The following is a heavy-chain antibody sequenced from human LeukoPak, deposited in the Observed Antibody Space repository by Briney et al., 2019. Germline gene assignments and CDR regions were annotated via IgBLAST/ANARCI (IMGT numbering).Heavy chain of an antibody. CDR2: IKQDGSEK. CDR1: GFTFSSYW. CDR3: ARTLYYDILTGYSPTPYYFDY. J-gene: IGHJ4*02. V-gene: IGHV3-7*03. Sequence: GGSLRLTCAASGFTFSSYWMSWVRQAPGQRLEWVANIKQDGSEKYYVDSVKGRFTISRDNAKNSLYLQMNSLRAEDTAVYYCARTLYYDILTGYSPTPYYFDYWGQGTLVTVSS. D-gene: IGHD3-9*01.